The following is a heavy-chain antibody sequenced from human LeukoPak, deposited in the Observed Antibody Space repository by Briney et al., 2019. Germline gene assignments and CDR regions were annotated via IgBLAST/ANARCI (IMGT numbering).Heavy chain of an antibody. Sequence: GGSLRLSCGASGYTFSSYSMNWGRQATGKGLEWVSSISSSSSYIYYADSVKGRFTISRDNAKNSVYLQMNSLRAEDTAVYYCARDRGSVLRFLEWLLGPDYWGQGTLVTLRS. CDR1: GYTFSSYS. D-gene: IGHD3-3*01. CDR3: ARDRGSVLRFLEWLLGPDY. J-gene: IGHJ4*02. V-gene: IGHV3-21*01. CDR2: ISSSSSYI.